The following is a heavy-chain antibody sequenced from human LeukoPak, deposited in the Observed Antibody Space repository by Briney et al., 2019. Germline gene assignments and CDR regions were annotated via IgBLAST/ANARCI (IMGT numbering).Heavy chain of an antibody. D-gene: IGHD1-26*01. CDR2: IYTSGST. CDR3: AREARGGSTYFDN. J-gene: IGHJ4*02. Sequence: PSETLSLTCTVSGGSISSGSYYWSWIRQPAGKGLEWIGRIYTSGSTNYNPSLKSRVTIPVDTSKNQFSLSLTSVTAADTAVYYCAREARGGSTYFDNWGQGTLVTVSS. CDR1: GGSISSGSYY. V-gene: IGHV4-61*02.